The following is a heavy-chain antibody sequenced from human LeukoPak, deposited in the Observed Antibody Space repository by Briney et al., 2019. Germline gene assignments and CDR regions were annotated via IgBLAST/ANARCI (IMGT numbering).Heavy chain of an antibody. V-gene: IGHV1-2*02. CDR1: GYTFTSYY. D-gene: IGHD3-22*01. J-gene: IGHJ4*02. CDR2: IHPNSGGT. CDR3: ARWGKYYYDSSGYYY. Sequence: VSVKVSCKASGYTFTSYYMHWVRQAPGQGLEWMGWIHPNSGGTKYAQRFQGRVTVTRDTSISTVYMELSRLRSDDTAVYYCARWGKYYYDSSGYYYWGQGTLVSVSS.